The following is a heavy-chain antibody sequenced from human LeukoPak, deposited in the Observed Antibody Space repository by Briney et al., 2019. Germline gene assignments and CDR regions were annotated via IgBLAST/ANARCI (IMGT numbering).Heavy chain of an antibody. D-gene: IGHD3-10*01. CDR2: IWPDGSNK. Sequence: GGSLRLSCAASGFTFSSYWMSWVRQAPGKGLESVAIIWPDGSNKYYADSVKGRFTISRDNSKNTLYLQMNSLRAEDTAVYYCARALFAGAFYGMDVWGQGTTVTVSS. V-gene: IGHV3-33*08. CDR3: ARALFAGAFYGMDV. J-gene: IGHJ6*02. CDR1: GFTFSSYW.